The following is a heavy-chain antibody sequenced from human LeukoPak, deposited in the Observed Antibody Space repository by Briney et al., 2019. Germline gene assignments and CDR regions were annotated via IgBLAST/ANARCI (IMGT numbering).Heavy chain of an antibody. CDR3: ARDSAKFGSGLLEYYYYMDV. Sequence: QPSETLSLTCAVSGSSINTGYYWGWIRQSPGNGLEWIGSIYNSGSIYYNPSLKSRVTISVDTSKNQFSLKLTSVTAADTGVYYCARDSAKFGSGLLEYYYYMDVWGKGTTVTVSS. D-gene: IGHD3-10*01. CDR2: IYNSGSI. V-gene: IGHV4-38-2*02. CDR1: GSSINTGYY. J-gene: IGHJ6*03.